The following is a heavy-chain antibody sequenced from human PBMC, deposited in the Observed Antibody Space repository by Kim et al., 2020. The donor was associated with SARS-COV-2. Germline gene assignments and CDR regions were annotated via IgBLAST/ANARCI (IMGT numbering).Heavy chain of an antibody. Sequence: ADPGKGRFTISRDNSKNTLYLQMNSLRAEDTAVYYCAKSRQWGPADVDYWGQGTLVTVSS. V-gene: IGHV3-23*01. D-gene: IGHD1-26*01. CDR3: AKSRQWGPADVDY. J-gene: IGHJ4*02.